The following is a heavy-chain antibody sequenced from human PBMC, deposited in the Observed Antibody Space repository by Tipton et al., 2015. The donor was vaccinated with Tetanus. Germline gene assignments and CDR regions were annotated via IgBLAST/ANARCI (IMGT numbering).Heavy chain of an antibody. CDR3: ARDQFHGGDSSGYYGRTYGMDV. J-gene: IGHJ6*02. V-gene: IGHV3-48*03. CDR2: ISSSGSTI. D-gene: IGHD3-22*01. Sequence: SLRLSCAASGFTFSSYEMNWVRQAPGKGLEWVSYISSSGSTIYYADSVKDRFTISRDNAKNSLYLQMNSLRAEDTAVYYCARDQFHGGDSSGYYGRTYGMDVWGQGTTVTVSS. CDR1: GFTFSSYE.